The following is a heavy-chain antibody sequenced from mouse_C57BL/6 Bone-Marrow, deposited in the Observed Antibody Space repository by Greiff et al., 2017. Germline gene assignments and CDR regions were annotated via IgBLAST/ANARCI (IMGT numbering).Heavy chain of an antibody. J-gene: IGHJ3*01. CDR1: GYTFTSYW. V-gene: IGHV1-59*01. D-gene: IGHD2-4*01. CDR2: IDPSDSYT. Sequence: QVQLQQPGAELVRPGTSVKLSCKASGYTFTSYWMHWVKQRPGQGLEWIGVIDPSDSYTNYNQKFKGKATLTVDTSSSTAYMQRSSLPSEDSAVYYCASSRLRRAWFAYWGQGTLVTVSA. CDR3: ASSRLRRAWFAY.